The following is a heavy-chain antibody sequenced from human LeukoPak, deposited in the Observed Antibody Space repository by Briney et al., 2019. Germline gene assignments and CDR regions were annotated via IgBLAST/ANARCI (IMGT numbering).Heavy chain of an antibody. CDR2: INPNSGGT. D-gene: IGHD3-22*01. CDR1: GYTFTGYY. CDR3: TREDDSSGYRPFDI. Sequence: ASVKVSCKASGYTFTGYYMHWVRQAPGQGLEWMGRINPNSGGTNYAQKFQGGVTMTRDTSISTAYMDLSSLRSDDTAVYYCTREDDSSGYRPFDIWGQGTMVTVSS. J-gene: IGHJ3*02. V-gene: IGHV1-2*06.